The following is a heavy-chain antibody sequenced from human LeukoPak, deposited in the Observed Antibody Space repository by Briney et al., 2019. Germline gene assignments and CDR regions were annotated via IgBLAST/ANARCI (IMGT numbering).Heavy chain of an antibody. CDR2: ISSSSSYI. Sequence: GGSLRLSCAASGFTFSSYSMNWVRQAPGKGLEWVSSISSSSSYIYYTDSVKGRFTISRDNAKNSLYLQMNSLRAEDTAVYYCARGYSYGSDRFDYWGQGTLVTVSS. V-gene: IGHV3-21*01. D-gene: IGHD5-18*01. J-gene: IGHJ4*02. CDR3: ARGYSYGSDRFDY. CDR1: GFTFSSYS.